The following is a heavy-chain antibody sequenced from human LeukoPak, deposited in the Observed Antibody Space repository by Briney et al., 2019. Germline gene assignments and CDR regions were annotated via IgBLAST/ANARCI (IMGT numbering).Heavy chain of an antibody. D-gene: IGHD2-15*01. Sequence: GYPSPHRAASGFPLSHTWMSWVPQAPGKGPEWVGRIKSKTDGGTTDYAAPVKGRFTISSDDSKSTLYLQMNSLKTEDTAVYYCTTEYWYFDFWGQGTLVTVSS. CDR2: IKSKTDGGTT. CDR1: GFPLSHTW. CDR3: TTEYWYFDF. V-gene: IGHV3-15*01. J-gene: IGHJ4*02.